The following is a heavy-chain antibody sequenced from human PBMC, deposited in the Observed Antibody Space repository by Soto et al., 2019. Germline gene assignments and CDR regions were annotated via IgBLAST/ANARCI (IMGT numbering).Heavy chain of an antibody. CDR1: GFTFSSYA. CDR2: ISYDGSNK. D-gene: IGHD6-6*01. CDR3: ATNKTPDSSSVFYYYGMDV. V-gene: IGHV3-30-3*01. Sequence: QVQLVESGGGVVQPGRSLRLSCAASGFTFSSYAMHWVRQAPGKGLEWVAVISYDGSNKYYADSVKGRFTISRDNSKNTLYLQMNSLRAEDTAVYYCATNKTPDSSSVFYYYGMDVWGQGTTVTVSS. J-gene: IGHJ6*02.